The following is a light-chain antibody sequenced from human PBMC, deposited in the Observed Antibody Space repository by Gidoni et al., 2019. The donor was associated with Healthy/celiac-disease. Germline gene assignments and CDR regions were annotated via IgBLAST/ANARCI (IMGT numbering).Light chain of an antibody. V-gene: IGKV3D-20*01. Sequence: DIVLTQSPATLSLSPGERATLSCGASQSVSSSYLAWYQQKPGLAPRPLIYDASSRATGIPDRFSGSGSGTDFTLTISRLEPEDCAVYYCQQYGSSPRTFGQGTKVEIK. CDR1: QSVSSSY. J-gene: IGKJ1*01. CDR2: DAS. CDR3: QQYGSSPRT.